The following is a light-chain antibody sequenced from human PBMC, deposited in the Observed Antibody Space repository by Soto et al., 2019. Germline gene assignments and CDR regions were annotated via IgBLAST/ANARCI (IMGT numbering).Light chain of an antibody. CDR2: GTH. CDR3: VSWDGSLNSLL. J-gene: IGLJ2*01. Sequence: QSALTQPPSASGTPGLRVTISCSGSSSNIGSNFVYWYQHLPGAAPKLLIYGTHQRPSGVPDRFSASKSGASASLAISGLRSEDEADYYCVSWDGSLNSLLFGGGTKVTVL. V-gene: IGLV1-47*01. CDR1: SSNIGSNF.